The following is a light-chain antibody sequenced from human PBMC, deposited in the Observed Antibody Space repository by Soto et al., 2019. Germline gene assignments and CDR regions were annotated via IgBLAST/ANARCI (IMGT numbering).Light chain of an antibody. CDR2: EVN. Sequence: QSALTQPPSASGSPGQSVTISCTGTSSDVGAYNYVSWYQQHPGKAPKLMIYEVNKRPSGVPDRFSGSKSGNTASLTVSGFHADDEADYYCISYAVSTHVVIGGGTKLTVL. V-gene: IGLV2-8*01. CDR1: SSDVGAYNY. J-gene: IGLJ2*01. CDR3: ISYAVSTHVV.